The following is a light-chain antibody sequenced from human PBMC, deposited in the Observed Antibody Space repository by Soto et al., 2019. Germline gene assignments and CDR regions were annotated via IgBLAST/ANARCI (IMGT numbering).Light chain of an antibody. Sequence: QSALTQPPSVSGAPGQRVTISCTGSSSNIGAGYDVHWCQQLPGTAPKLLIYGNSNRPSGVPDRFSGSKSGTSASLAITGLQAEDEADYYCQSYDSSLSGYVFGTRTKVTVL. CDR1: SSNIGAGYD. CDR3: QSYDSSLSGYV. J-gene: IGLJ1*01. V-gene: IGLV1-40*01. CDR2: GNS.